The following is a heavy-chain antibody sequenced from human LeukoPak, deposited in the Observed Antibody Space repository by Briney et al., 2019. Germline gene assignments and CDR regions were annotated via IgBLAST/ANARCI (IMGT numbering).Heavy chain of an antibody. CDR1: GGSISSYY. CDR3: ARDSCRGGSCYSYYGMDV. V-gene: IGHV4-59*12. D-gene: IGHD2-15*01. CDR2: IYYSGST. Sequence: SETLSLTCTVSGGSISSYYWSWIRQPPGKGLEWIGYIYYSGSTNYNPSLKSRVTISVDTSKNQFSLKLSSVTAADTAVYYCARDSCRGGSCYSYYGMDVWGQGTTVTVSS. J-gene: IGHJ6*02.